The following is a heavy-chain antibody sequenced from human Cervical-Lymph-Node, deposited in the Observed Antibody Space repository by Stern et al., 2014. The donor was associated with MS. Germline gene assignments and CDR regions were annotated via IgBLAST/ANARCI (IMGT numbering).Heavy chain of an antibody. Sequence: VQLVESGAEVKKPGASVKVSCKASRYTFTSYAMHWVRQAPGQRLEWMGWINAGNGNTKYSQKFQGRVTITRDTSASTAYMELSSLRSEDTAVYYCATPSLRYQGAFDIWGQGTMVTVSS. V-gene: IGHV1-3*01. J-gene: IGHJ3*02. CDR2: INAGNGNT. CDR1: RYTFTSYA. CDR3: ATPSLRYQGAFDI. D-gene: IGHD3-9*01.